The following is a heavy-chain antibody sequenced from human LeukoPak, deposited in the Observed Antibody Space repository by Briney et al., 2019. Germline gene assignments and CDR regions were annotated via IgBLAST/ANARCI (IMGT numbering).Heavy chain of an antibody. J-gene: IGHJ4*02. V-gene: IGHV4-34*01. CDR1: GGSFSGHY. CDR2: IDHSGNT. Sequence: SGTLSLTCAVYGGSFSGHYWSWIRHPPGKGLEWIGEIDHSGNTNYISSLKSRVTISVDTSKNQFSLSLRSVTAADTAVYYCARRTPLKDYGDYVWYFDYWGLGNLVTVSS. D-gene: IGHD4-17*01. CDR3: ARRTPLKDYGDYVWYFDY.